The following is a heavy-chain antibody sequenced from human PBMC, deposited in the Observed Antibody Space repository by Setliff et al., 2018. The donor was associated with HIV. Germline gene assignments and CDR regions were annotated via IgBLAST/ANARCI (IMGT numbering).Heavy chain of an antibody. D-gene: IGHD3-3*01. V-gene: IGHV4-59*01. Sequence: SETLSLTCTVSGGSISSYYWSWIRQPPGKGLEWIGYIYYSGSTNYNPSLKSRVTISVVTSKNQFSLKLSSVTAADTAVYYCARGLSIFGVARGAFDIWGLGTTVTVSS. J-gene: IGHJ3*02. CDR1: GGSISSYY. CDR2: IYYSGST. CDR3: ARGLSIFGVARGAFDI.